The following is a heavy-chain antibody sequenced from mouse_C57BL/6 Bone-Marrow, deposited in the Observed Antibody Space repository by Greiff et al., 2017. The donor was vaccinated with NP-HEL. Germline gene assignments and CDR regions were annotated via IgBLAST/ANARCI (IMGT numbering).Heavy chain of an antibody. CDR3: ARREYYYAMDY. V-gene: IGHV1-19*01. CDR1: GYTFTDYY. Sequence: EVQLKESGPVLVKPGASVKMSCKASGYTFTDYYMNWVKQSHGKSLEWIGVINPYNGGTSYNQKFKGKATLTVDKSSSTAYMELNSLTSEDSAVYYCARREYYYAMDYWGQGTSVTVSS. J-gene: IGHJ4*01. CDR2: INPYNGGT.